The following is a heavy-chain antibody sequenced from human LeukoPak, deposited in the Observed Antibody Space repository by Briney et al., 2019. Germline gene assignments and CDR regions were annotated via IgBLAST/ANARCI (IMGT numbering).Heavy chain of an antibody. CDR2: INSDGSST. CDR3: APYGANRLDP. CDR1: GFTYSNYW. D-gene: IGHD4-23*01. Sequence: QPGGSLSLSCAASGFTYSNYWMHWVRQVPGKGLVCVSRINSDGSSTIYAVSVKGRFNISRDTAKNTLYLQMNSLRAEDTAVSYCAPYGANRLDPWGQGTLVTVSS. V-gene: IGHV3-74*01. J-gene: IGHJ5*02.